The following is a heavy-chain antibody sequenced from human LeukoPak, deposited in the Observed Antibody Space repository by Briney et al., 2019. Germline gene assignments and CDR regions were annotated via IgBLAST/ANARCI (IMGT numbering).Heavy chain of an antibody. CDR3: VGDRIPGPPDYFDY. D-gene: IGHD1-14*01. J-gene: IGHJ4*02. Sequence: GGSLRLSCAASGFTFSTLTMYWVRQAPGKGLEWVAVISHEGSIQYYADSVRGRFTISRDNSKKTVSLQMNSLRGEDTAVYFRVGDRIPGPPDYFDYWGQGTLVTVSS. CDR1: GFTFSTLT. CDR2: ISHEGSIQ. V-gene: IGHV3-30-3*01.